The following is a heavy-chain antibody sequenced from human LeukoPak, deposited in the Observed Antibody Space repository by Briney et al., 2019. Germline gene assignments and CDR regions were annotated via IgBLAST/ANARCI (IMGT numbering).Heavy chain of an antibody. CDR1: GYSFTSYW. D-gene: IGHD3-22*01. J-gene: IGHJ3*02. CDR2: IYPGDSDT. Sequence: GESLKISCKGSGYSFTSYWIGWVRQMPGKGLEWMGIIYPGDSDTRYSPSFQGQVTIPADKSISPAYLQWSSLKASDTAMYYCARSYYYDSSGYPRDAFDIWGQGTMVTVPS. V-gene: IGHV5-51*01. CDR3: ARSYYYDSSGYPRDAFDI.